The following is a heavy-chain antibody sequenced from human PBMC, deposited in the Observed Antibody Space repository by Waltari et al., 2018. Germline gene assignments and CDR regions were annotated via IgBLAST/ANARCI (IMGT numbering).Heavy chain of an antibody. CDR3: ARDRGSGSMDV. V-gene: IGHV4-59*01. J-gene: IGHJ6*02. CDR1: GGSISSYY. D-gene: IGHD6-19*01. Sequence: QVQLQESGPGLVKPSETLSLTCTVSGGSISSYYWSWIRQPPGKGLDWIWYIYYSGSTNYNPSLKSRVTISVDTSKNQFSLKLSSVTAADTAVYYCARDRGSGSMDVWGQGTTVTVSS. CDR2: IYYSGST.